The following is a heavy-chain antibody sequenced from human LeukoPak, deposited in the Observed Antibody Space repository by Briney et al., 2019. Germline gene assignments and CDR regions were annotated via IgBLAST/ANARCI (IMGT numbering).Heavy chain of an antibody. D-gene: IGHD5-24*01. J-gene: IGHJ4*02. CDR1: GYTFASYD. V-gene: IGHV1-8*01. CDR2: MNPNSGNT. CDR3: ARRSTSRWLQLPPTNKYYFDY. Sequence: ASLKVSCKASGYTFASYDINWVRQATGQGLEWMGWMNPNSGNTGYAQKFQGRVTMTRNTSISTAYMELSSLRSEDTAVYYCARRSTSRWLQLPPTNKYYFDYWGQGTLVTVSS.